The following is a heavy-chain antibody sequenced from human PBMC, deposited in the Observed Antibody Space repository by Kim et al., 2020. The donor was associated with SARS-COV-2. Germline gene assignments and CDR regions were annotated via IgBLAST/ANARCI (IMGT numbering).Heavy chain of an antibody. D-gene: IGHD3-22*01. V-gene: IGHV3-23*01. CDR1: GFTFSSYA. Sequence: GGSLRLSCAASGFTFSSYAMSWVHQAPGKGLEWVSTISGRGGSTYYADFVKGRFTISRDSSKNTLYLQMNTLRAEDTAVYYCAKDPAPSSGYIVDFWGQGTLVTVSS. J-gene: IGHJ4*02. CDR2: ISGRGGST. CDR3: AKDPAPSSGYIVDF.